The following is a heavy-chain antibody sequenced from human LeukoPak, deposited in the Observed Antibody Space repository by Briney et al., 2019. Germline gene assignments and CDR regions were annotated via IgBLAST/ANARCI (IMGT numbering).Heavy chain of an antibody. CDR1: GYTFTGYY. D-gene: IGHD4-11*01. CDR3: ATTAGDYRAGHYYYMGV. CDR2: INPNTAGT. J-gene: IGHJ6*03. V-gene: IGHV1-2*02. Sequence: ASVKVSCKASGYTFTGYYFHWVRQAPGQGLEWMGWINPNTAGTNYAQKFLGGVTLTWDTSISTAYMELNRLTSDDTAVYYCATTAGDYRAGHYYYMGVWGKGTSVTVSS.